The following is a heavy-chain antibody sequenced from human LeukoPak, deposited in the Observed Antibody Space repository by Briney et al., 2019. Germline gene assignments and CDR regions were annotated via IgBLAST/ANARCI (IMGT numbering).Heavy chain of an antibody. J-gene: IGHJ3*02. CDR1: GGSFSGYY. V-gene: IGHV4-34*01. CDR3: ARGRLYYGSGSYYKRGTDAFDI. CDR2: INHSGST. D-gene: IGHD3-10*01. Sequence: PETLSLTCAVYGGSFSGYYWSWIRQPPGKGLEWIGEINHSGSTNYNPSLKSRVTISVDTSKNQFSLKLSSVTAADTAVYYCARGRLYYGSGSYYKRGTDAFDIWGQGTMVTVSS.